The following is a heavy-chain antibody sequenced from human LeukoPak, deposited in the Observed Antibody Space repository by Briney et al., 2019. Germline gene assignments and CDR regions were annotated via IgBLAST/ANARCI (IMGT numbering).Heavy chain of an antibody. D-gene: IGHD3-22*01. CDR2: MNPNSGNT. V-gene: IGHV1-8*01. CDR3: ARDSSGYYSPLS. Sequence: GASVKVSCKASGYTFTSYDINWVRQATGQGLEWMGWMNPNSGNTGYAQKFQGRVTITTDESTSTAYMELSSLRSEDTAVYYCARDSSGYYSPLSWGQGTLVTVSS. CDR1: GYTFTSYD. J-gene: IGHJ4*02.